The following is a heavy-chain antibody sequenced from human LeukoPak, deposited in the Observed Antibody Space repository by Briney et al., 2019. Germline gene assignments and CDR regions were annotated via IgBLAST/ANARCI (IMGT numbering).Heavy chain of an antibody. V-gene: IGHV4-4*09. CDR2: IYTSGST. Sequence: KPSETLSLTCTVSGVSISSYYWSWIRQPPGKGLEWIGYIYTSGSTNYNPSLKSRVTISVDTSKNQFSLKLSSVTAADTAVYYCARHSINYYMDVWGKGTTVTVSS. CDR3: ARHSINYYMDV. CDR1: GVSISSYY. J-gene: IGHJ6*03. D-gene: IGHD2/OR15-2a*01.